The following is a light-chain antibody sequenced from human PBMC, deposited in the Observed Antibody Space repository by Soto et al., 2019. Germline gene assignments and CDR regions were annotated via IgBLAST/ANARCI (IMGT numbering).Light chain of an antibody. J-gene: IGKJ3*01. CDR1: QDIKTY. CDR2: GTF. V-gene: IGKV1-9*01. CDR3: QHLNNYPPFT. Sequence: IQLTQSPSSLSASVGDRVSITCRASQDIKTYLAWYQQKQGKAPKLLISGTFTLQSGVPSRFNGSGSGTAVTLTISSLQPEDFATYYCQHLNNYPPFTFGPGTKVDLE.